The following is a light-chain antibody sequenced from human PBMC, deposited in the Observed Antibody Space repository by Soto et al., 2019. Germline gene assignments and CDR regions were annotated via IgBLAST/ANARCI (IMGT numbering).Light chain of an antibody. CDR1: SGSIASNY. CDR3: QSYDSSNVV. J-gene: IGLJ2*01. CDR2: EDN. Sequence: NFMLTQPHSVSESPGKTVTISCTRSSGSIASNYGQWYQQRPGSAPTTVIYEDNQRPSGVPDRFSGSIDSSSNSASLTISGLKTEDEADYYSQSYDSSNVVFGGGTKVTVL. V-gene: IGLV6-57*04.